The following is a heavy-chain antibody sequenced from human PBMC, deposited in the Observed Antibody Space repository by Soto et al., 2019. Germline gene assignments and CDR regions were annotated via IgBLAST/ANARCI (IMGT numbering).Heavy chain of an antibody. V-gene: IGHV1-69*06. CDR3: ARGSGYEIDVWFDP. CDR1: GGPFSSYA. Sequence: CSVKVSCKASGGPFSSYAISWVRQAPGQGLEWMGGIIPIFGTANYAQKFQGRVTITADKSTSTAYMELSSLRSEDTAVYYCARGSGYEIDVWFDPWGQGTLVTVSS. D-gene: IGHD5-12*01. J-gene: IGHJ5*02. CDR2: IIPIFGTA.